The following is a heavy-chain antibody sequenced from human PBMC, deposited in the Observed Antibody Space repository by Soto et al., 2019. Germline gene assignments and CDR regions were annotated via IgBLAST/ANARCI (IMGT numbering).Heavy chain of an antibody. CDR2: LNPNTGNS. J-gene: IGHJ4*02. CDR3: ARRAETNGWNGFGADKYYFDF. D-gene: IGHD1-1*01. Sequence: ASVKVSCKASGYTFTIYDIYWVRQATGQGLEWMGWLNPNTGNSGYAQKFQGRITVTSDTSINTVHMEPSSLRSEDTAVYYCARRAETNGWNGFGADKYYFDFWGQGTVVTVSS. V-gene: IGHV1-8*01. CDR1: GYTFTIYD.